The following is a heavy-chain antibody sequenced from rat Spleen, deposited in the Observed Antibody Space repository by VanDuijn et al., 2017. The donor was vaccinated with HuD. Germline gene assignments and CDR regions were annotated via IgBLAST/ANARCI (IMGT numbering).Heavy chain of an antibody. J-gene: IGHJ2*01. CDR1: GFTFNNYW. Sequence: EVQLVESGGGLVQPGRSLKLSCVASGFTFNNYWMTWIRQAPGKGLEWVASITNASGRTYYPDSVKGRFTISRDTAQNTLYLQMNSLRSEDTATYYCTTTWNFDYWGQGVMVTVSS. D-gene: IGHD1-10*01. CDR3: TTTWNFDY. V-gene: IGHV5-31*01. CDR2: ITNASGRT.